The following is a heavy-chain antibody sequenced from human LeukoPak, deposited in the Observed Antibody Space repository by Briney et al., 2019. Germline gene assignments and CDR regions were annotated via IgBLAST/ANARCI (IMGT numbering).Heavy chain of an antibody. CDR3: ARGVYSSSYVWGNYYFDY. CDR1: GGSIGSYY. Sequence: SETLSLTCTVAGGSIGSYYWSWIRKPAGKGLEWIGRIYTSGSTNYNPSLKSRVTISVDTSKNQFSLKLSSVTAADSAVYYCARGVYSSSYVWGNYYFDYWGQGTLVTVSS. V-gene: IGHV4-4*07. D-gene: IGHD6-6*01. CDR2: IYTSGST. J-gene: IGHJ4*02.